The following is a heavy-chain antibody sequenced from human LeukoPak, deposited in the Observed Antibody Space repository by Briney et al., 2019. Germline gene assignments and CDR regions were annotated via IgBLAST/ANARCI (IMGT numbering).Heavy chain of an antibody. CDR1: GGSISSYY. CDR2: IYYSGST. D-gene: IGHD1-1*01. CDR3: ARELQLAPYNWFDP. V-gene: IGHV4-59*12. J-gene: IGHJ5*02. Sequence: SETLSLTCTVSGGSISSYYWSWIRQPPGKGLEWIGYIYYSGSTNYNPSLKSRVTMSVDTSKNQFSLKLSSVTAADTAVYYCARELQLAPYNWFDPWGQGTLVTVSS.